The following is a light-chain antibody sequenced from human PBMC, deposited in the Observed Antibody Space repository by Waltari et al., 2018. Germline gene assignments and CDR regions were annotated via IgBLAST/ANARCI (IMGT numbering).Light chain of an antibody. CDR2: DVS. CDR3: SSYTISDTYV. V-gene: IGLV2-14*03. CDR1: SSDVGAYNY. J-gene: IGLJ1*01. Sequence: QSALTQPASVSGSPGQSITISCSGTSSDVGAYNYVSWYQQHPDKVPKLMIYDVSNRPSGISNRFSGSKSGNTASLTISGLQAEDEADYYCSSYTISDTYVFGTGTKVTVL.